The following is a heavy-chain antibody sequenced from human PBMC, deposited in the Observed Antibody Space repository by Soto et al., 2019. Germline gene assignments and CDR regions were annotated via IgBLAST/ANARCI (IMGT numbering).Heavy chain of an antibody. J-gene: IGHJ6*02. CDR3: XXALIQLWPHYYYGXDV. Sequence: QVQLQESGPGLVKPSQTLSLTCTVSGGSISSGDYYWSWIRQPPGKGLEWIGYIYYSGTTYYNPSLKSRLTLSVDTSKNQFSLKVSSVTAADTAXXXXXXALIQLWPHYYYGXDVWGQGT. CDR2: IYYSGTT. CDR1: GGSISSGDYY. D-gene: IGHD5-18*01. V-gene: IGHV4-30-4*01.